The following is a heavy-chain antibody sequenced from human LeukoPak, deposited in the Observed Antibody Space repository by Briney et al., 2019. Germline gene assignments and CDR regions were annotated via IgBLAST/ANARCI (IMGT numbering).Heavy chain of an antibody. Sequence: GGSLRLSCAASGFTFSNYWMYWVRQAPGKGLEWVAVIWYDGSNKYYADSVKGRFTISRDNSKNTLYLQMNSLRAEDTAVYYCARDPLYCSSTSCHSYYFDYWGQGTLVTVSS. D-gene: IGHD2-2*01. CDR2: IWYDGSNK. CDR3: ARDPLYCSSTSCHSYYFDY. CDR1: GFTFSNYW. J-gene: IGHJ4*02. V-gene: IGHV3-33*08.